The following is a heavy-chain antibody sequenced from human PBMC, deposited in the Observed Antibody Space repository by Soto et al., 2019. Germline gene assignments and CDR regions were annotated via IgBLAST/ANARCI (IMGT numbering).Heavy chain of an antibody. D-gene: IGHD3-10*01. CDR3: AHSRRITMVRGAYDY. V-gene: IGHV2-5*02. CDR1: GFSLSTSGVG. Sequence: QITLKEPGPTLVKPTQTLTLTCTFSGFSLSTSGVGVGWIRQPPGKALEWLALIYWDDDKRYSPSLKSRLTITKDTSKNLVVLTMTNMDPVDTATYYCAHSRRITMVRGAYDYWGQGTLVTVSS. CDR2: IYWDDDK. J-gene: IGHJ4*02.